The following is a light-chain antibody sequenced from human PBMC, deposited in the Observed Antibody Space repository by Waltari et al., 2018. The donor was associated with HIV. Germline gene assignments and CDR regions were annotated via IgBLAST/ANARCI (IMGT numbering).Light chain of an antibody. J-gene: IGKJ2*01. V-gene: IGKV3-15*01. CDR1: QSVASS. Sequence: IVMTQSPATLSLSPGDRAILSCRASQSVASSLAWYQQKPGQAPRLLIYGASTRAAGIPGRFSGSGSGTEFTLTISSLQSEDSAIYFCHQYNSWPPRYTFGQGTKLEI. CDR3: HQYNSWPPRYT. CDR2: GAS.